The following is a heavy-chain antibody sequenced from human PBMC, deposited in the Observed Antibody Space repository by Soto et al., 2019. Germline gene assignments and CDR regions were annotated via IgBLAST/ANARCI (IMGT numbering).Heavy chain of an antibody. CDR3: SRLESTMITFDY. CDR2: IIPLFGTA. J-gene: IGHJ4*02. CDR1: GDSFKNYA. Sequence: QVQLVQSGAEVKKPGSSVKISCKTSGDSFKNYAIGWVRQVPGQGLEWTGSIIPLFGTANYARMFEGRVTITADKSTTTVYMEFGSLRSEDTAVYYCSRLESTMITFDYWGQGTLVNVSS. V-gene: IGHV1-69*06. D-gene: IGHD3-22*01.